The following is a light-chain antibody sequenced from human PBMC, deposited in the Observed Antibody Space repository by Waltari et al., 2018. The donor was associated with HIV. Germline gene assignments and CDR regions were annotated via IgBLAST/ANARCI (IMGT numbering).Light chain of an antibody. J-gene: IGLJ3*02. CDR1: RCMNFCTSR. Sequence: ALLPPPSSLSASPGASARLTSTLPRCMNFCTSRLSCIPPKPGSPPQYLLRYKSDSDKQQGSGVPSRFSGSKDASANAGILLISGLQSEDEADYYCMIWHSSVGVFGGGTKLTVL. V-gene: IGLV5-45*02. CDR3: MIWHSSVGV. CDR2: YKSDSDK.